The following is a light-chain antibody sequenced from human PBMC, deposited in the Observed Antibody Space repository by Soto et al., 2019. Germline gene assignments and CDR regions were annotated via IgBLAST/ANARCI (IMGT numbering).Light chain of an antibody. CDR2: DAS. CDR1: QDITNY. Sequence: DIQMTQSPSSLSASVGDRVTITCQASQDITNYLNWYQQKPGKAPHLLIYDASNFETGVPSRFSGSGTGSDFTLTISRLQPDDVATYYCQQFAISTTFGQGTKVEVK. CDR3: QQFAISTT. J-gene: IGKJ1*01. V-gene: IGKV1-33*01.